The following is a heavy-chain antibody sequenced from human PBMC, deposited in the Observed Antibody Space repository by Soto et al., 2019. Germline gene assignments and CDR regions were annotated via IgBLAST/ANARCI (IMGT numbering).Heavy chain of an antibody. V-gene: IGHV1-69*13. J-gene: IGHJ5*02. CDR1: GGTFSSYA. D-gene: IGHD4-4*01. CDR2: IIPIFGTA. Sequence: SVKVSCKASGGTFSSYAISWVRQAPGQGLEWMGGIIPIFGTANYAQKFQGRVTITADESTSTAYMELSSLRSEDTAVYYRARAKGTTANCFDPWGQGTLVTVSS. CDR3: ARAKGTTANCFDP.